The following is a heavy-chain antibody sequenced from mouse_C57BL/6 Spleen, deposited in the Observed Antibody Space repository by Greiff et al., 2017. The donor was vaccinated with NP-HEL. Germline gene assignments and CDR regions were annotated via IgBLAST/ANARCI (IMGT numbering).Heavy chain of an antibody. CDR2: IHPSASDT. CDR3: AIDDYDVRAMDY. V-gene: IGHV1-74*01. D-gene: IGHD2-4*01. Sequence: QVQLQQPGAELVKPGASVKVSCKASGYTFTSYWMHWVKQRPGQGLEWIGRIHPSASDTNYNQKFKGKATLTVDKSSSTAYMQLSSLTSEDSAVYYCAIDDYDVRAMDYWGQGTSVTVSS. CDR1: GYTFTSYW. J-gene: IGHJ4*01.